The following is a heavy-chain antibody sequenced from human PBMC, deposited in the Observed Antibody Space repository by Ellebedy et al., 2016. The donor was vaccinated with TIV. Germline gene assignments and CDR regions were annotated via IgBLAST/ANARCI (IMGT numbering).Heavy chain of an antibody. Sequence: GESLKISXAASGFTFSSYSMNWVRQAPGKGLEWVSYISSSSSTIYYADSVKGRFTISRDNAKNSLYLQMNSLRDEDTAVYYCAREGYYYDSSGYYSRNFRYFDLWGRGTLVTVSS. CDR2: ISSSSSTI. V-gene: IGHV3-48*02. CDR1: GFTFSSYS. CDR3: AREGYYYDSSGYYSRNFRYFDL. J-gene: IGHJ2*01. D-gene: IGHD3-22*01.